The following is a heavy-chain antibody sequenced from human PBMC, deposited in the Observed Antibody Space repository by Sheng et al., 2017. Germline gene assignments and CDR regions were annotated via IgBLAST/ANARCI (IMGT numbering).Heavy chain of an antibody. CDR1: GFTVSKNY. J-gene: IGHJ6*02. V-gene: IGHV3-53*02. CDR2: IYSGGST. CDR3: AKNNYYYYGMDV. Sequence: EVQLVETGGGLIQPGGSLRLSCAASGFTVSKNYMSWVRQAPGKGLEWVSVIYSGGSTYYADSVKGRFTISRDNSRNTLYLQMNSLKAEDTAVYYCAKNNYYYYGMDVWGQGTTVTVSS.